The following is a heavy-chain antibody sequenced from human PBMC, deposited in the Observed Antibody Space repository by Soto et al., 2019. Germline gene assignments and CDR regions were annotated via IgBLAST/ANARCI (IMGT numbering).Heavy chain of an antibody. D-gene: IGHD2-8*02. V-gene: IGHV4-59*12. CDR3: ARDKITGLFDY. Sequence: SDTLSLTCTVSGGSISSSYWSWIRQPPGKGLEWIGYIYDSGSTYYNSSLKSRVTMSVDTSKNQFSLKLSSVTAADTAVYYCARDKITGLFDYWGQGTLVTVSS. J-gene: IGHJ4*02. CDR1: GGSISSSY. CDR2: IYDSGST.